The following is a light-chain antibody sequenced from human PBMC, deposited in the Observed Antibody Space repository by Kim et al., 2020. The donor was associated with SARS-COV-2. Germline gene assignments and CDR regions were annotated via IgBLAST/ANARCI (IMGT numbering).Light chain of an antibody. CDR3: HHCGASLWT. CDR2: GTT. V-gene: IGKV3-20*01. CDR1: QSISSSS. Sequence: EIVLTQSPGTLSVSPGERATLSCRASQSISSSSLAWYQKRPGQAPRLLIYGTTSRATGIPDRFSGSGSGTDFTLTISRLEPEDFAVYYCHHCGASLWTFGQGTKVDIK. J-gene: IGKJ1*01.